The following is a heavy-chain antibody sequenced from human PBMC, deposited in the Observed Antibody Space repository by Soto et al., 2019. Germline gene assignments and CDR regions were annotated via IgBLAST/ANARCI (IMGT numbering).Heavy chain of an antibody. Sequence: LRLSCAASGFTFSSYAMSWVRQAPGKGLEWVSAISGSGGSTYYADSVKGRFTISRDNSKNTLYLQTNSLRAEDTAVYYCAKGVGYYDFWSGYHKARWNFDYWGQGTLVTVSS. CDR3: AKGVGYYDFWSGYHKARWNFDY. CDR2: ISGSGGST. CDR1: GFTFSSYA. D-gene: IGHD3-3*01. J-gene: IGHJ4*02. V-gene: IGHV3-23*01.